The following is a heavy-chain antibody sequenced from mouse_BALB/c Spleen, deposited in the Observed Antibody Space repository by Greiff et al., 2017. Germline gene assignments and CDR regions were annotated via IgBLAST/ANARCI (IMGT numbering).Heavy chain of an antibody. CDR2: IYPGSGST. CDR3: TITTVVDRFAY. D-gene: IGHD1-1*01. Sequence: LQQPGSELVRPGASVKLSCKASGYTFTSYWMHWVKQRPGQGLEWIGNIYPGSGSTNYDEKFKSKATLTVDTSSSTAYMQLSSLTSEDSAVYYCTITTVVDRFAYWGQGTLVTVSA. J-gene: IGHJ3*01. CDR1: GYTFTSYW. V-gene: IGHV1S22*01.